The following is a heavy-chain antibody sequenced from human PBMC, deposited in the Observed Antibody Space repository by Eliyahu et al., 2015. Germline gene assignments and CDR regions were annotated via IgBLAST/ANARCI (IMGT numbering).Heavy chain of an antibody. CDR3: ARGDNNGWYNWLDP. V-gene: IGHV4-59*01. Sequence: QVQLQESGPGLVKPSETLSLTXNVSGGSTSNYYWSWIRQPPGKGLEWIGYIYDSGSTNYNPSLKSRVTISEDTSKTQFSLKLRSVTAADTAIYYCARGDNNGWYNWLDPWGQGTLVTVSS. CDR2: IYDSGST. CDR1: GGSTSNYY. D-gene: IGHD6-19*01. J-gene: IGHJ5*02.